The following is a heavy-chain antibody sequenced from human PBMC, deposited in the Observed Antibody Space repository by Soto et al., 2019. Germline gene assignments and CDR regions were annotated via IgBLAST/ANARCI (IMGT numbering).Heavy chain of an antibody. J-gene: IGHJ3*01. CDR1: GYTFTSYG. V-gene: IGHV1-18*01. Sequence: QVQLVQSGAEVKKPGAPVKVSCKASGYTFTSYGISWVQQAPGQGLEWMGWMSAYNGNTNYAQKLQGRVTMTTDTSTSTAYMELRSLRSDDTAVYYCARDLLLGFVSANNDAFDLWGQGTMVTVSS. CDR3: ARDLLLGFVSANNDAFDL. CDR2: MSAYNGNT. D-gene: IGHD3-10*01.